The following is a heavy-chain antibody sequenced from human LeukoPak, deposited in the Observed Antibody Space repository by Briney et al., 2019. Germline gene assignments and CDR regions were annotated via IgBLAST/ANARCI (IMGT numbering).Heavy chain of an antibody. V-gene: IGHV4-34*01. CDR3: ARRAIFGVVIVHVPFDY. D-gene: IGHD3-3*01. CDR1: GGSFSGYY. CDR2: FNHSGST. Sequence: SETLSLTCAVHGGSFSGYYWSWIRQPPGKGLEWIGEFNHSGSTNYNPSLKSRVTISVDTSKNQFSLKLSSVTAADTAVYYCARRAIFGVVIVHVPFDYWGQGTLVTVSS. J-gene: IGHJ4*02.